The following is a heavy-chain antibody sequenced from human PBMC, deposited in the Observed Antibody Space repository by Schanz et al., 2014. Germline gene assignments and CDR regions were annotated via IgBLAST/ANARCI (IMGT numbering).Heavy chain of an antibody. Sequence: EVQLLESGGGLVQPGGSLRLSCAASGFTVSINYMSWVRQAPGKGLEWVSVIYTSGSTYYADSVRGRFTFSRDNSKNTLYLQMNSLRAEDTAVYYCARRKHAFDIWGQGTMVTVSS. V-gene: IGHV3-66*01. J-gene: IGHJ3*02. CDR3: ARRKHAFDI. CDR2: IYTSGST. CDR1: GFTVSINY.